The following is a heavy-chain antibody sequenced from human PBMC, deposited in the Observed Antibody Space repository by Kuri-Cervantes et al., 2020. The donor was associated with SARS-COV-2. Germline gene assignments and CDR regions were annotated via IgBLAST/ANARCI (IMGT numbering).Heavy chain of an antibody. Sequence: GESLKISCAASGFTFSSYAMHWVRQAPGKGLEWVAVISYDGSNKYYADSVKGRFTISRDNSKNTLYLQMNSLRAEDTAVYYCVIWALVDYWGQGTLVTVSS. J-gene: IGHJ4*02. CDR1: GFTFSSYA. CDR3: VIWALVDY. V-gene: IGHV3-30*01. D-gene: IGHD3-16*01. CDR2: ISYDGSNK.